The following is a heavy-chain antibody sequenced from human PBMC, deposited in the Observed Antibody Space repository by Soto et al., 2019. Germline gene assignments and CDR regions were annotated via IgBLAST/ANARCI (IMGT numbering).Heavy chain of an antibody. CDR3: ARWNVQHDSYGYF. V-gene: IGHV3-30-3*01. D-gene: IGHD5-18*01. J-gene: IGHJ4*02. CDR1: GFTFSSFP. CDR2: ISHDGSNK. Sequence: PGESLKISCAASGFTFSSFPMHWVRQAPGKGLEWVALISHDGSNKYYADSVKGRFTISRDNSKNTLYLQMNSLRGEDTAVYYCARWNVQHDSYGYFWGQGTLVTVSS.